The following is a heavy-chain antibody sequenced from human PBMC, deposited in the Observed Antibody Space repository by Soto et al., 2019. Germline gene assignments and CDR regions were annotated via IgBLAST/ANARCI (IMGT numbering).Heavy chain of an antibody. V-gene: IGHV3-48*02. D-gene: IGHD3-22*01. CDR2: ISSSSSTI. CDR1: GFTFSSYS. Sequence: GGSLRLSCAASGFTFSSYSMNWVRQAPGKGLEWVSYISSSSSTIYYADSVKGRFTISRDNAKNSLYLQMNSLRDEDTAVYYCARESYYYDSSGYTYFDYWGQGTLVTVS. CDR3: ARESYYYDSSGYTYFDY. J-gene: IGHJ4*02.